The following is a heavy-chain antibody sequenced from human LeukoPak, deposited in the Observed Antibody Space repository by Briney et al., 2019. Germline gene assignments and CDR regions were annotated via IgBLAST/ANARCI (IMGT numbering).Heavy chain of an antibody. CDR2: IISGGGHT. V-gene: IGHV3-23*01. J-gene: IGHJ4*02. D-gene: IGHD6-19*01. Sequence: GGSLRLSCAASGFTLSSYAMTWVRQAPGKGLEWVSTIISGGGHTYYGDSVKGRFSISRDNSKNTLYLQMNSLRAEDTAVYYCAKDPKSTGYSSGWYGYWGQGTLVTVSS. CDR3: AKDPKSTGYSSGWYGY. CDR1: GFTLSSYA.